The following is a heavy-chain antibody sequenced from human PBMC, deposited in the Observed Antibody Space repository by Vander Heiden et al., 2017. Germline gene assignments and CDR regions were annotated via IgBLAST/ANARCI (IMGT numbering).Heavy chain of an antibody. CDR2: FDPEDGET. CDR1: GYTLTELS. V-gene: IGHV1-24*01. J-gene: IGHJ4*02. CDR3: ATLSRYCSGGSCYSLFDY. Sequence: QVQLVQSGAEVKKPGASVKVSCKVSGYTLTELSMHWVRQAPGKGLEWMGGFDPEDGETIYTQKFQGRVTMTEDTSTDTAYMELSSLRSEDTAVYYCATLSRYCSGGSCYSLFDYWGQGTLVTVSS. D-gene: IGHD2-15*01.